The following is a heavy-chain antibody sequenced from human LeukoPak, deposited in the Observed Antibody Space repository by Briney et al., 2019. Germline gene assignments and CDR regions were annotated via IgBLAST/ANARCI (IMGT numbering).Heavy chain of an antibody. J-gene: IGHJ4*02. CDR1: GFTFSSYW. CDR2: INSDGSST. Sequence: GGSLRLSCAASGFTFSSYWMHWVRQAPGKGLVWVSRINSDGSSTSYADSVKGRFTISRDNAKNTLYLQMNSLRAEDTAVYYCAKDSLPFGVVTNSRFDYWGQGTLVTVSS. D-gene: IGHD3-3*01. CDR3: AKDSLPFGVVTNSRFDY. V-gene: IGHV3-74*01.